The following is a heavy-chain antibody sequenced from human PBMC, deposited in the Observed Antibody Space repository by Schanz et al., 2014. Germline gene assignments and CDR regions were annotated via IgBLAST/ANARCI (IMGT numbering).Heavy chain of an antibody. V-gene: IGHV3-53*01. CDR3: ARDGAGRAPDAFDI. D-gene: IGHD1-26*01. J-gene: IGHJ3*02. CDR1: GFTVSSNY. Sequence: EVQLVESGGGLIQPGGSLRLSCAASGFTVSSNYMSWVRQAPGKGLEWVAVIYSGGSTYYADSMRGRFTISRDNAKNSLYLQMNSLRAEDTAVYYCARDGAGRAPDAFDIWGQGTMVTVSS. CDR2: IYSGGST.